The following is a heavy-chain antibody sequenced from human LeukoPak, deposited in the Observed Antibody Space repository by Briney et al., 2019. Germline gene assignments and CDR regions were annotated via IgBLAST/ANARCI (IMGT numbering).Heavy chain of an antibody. CDR3: ARSEPTYYYDSSGYPTIPMDV. D-gene: IGHD3-22*01. CDR2: INHTGST. J-gene: IGHJ6*03. CDR1: GGSISTTTNS. V-gene: IGHV4-39*06. Sequence: SETLSLTRNVSGGSISTTTNSWGWAWIRQPPGKGLERIGVINHTGSTNYNPSLKSRVTISVDTSKNQFPLKLSSVTAADTAVYYCARSEPTYYYDSSGYPTIPMDVWGKGTTVTISS.